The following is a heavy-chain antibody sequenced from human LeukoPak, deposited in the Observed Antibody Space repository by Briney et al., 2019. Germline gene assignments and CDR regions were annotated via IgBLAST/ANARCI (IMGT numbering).Heavy chain of an antibody. CDR1: GYTFTSYD. D-gene: IGHD3-22*01. V-gene: IGHV1-8*01. CDR3: ARDRALYDSGGYQGNWFDP. CDR2: MNPNSGNT. Sequence: EASVKVSCMASGYTFTSYDINWVRQATGQGLEWMGWMNPNSGNTGYAQKFQGRVTMTRNTSISTAYMELSSLRSEDTAVYYCARDRALYDSGGYQGNWFDPWGQGTLVTVSS. J-gene: IGHJ5*02.